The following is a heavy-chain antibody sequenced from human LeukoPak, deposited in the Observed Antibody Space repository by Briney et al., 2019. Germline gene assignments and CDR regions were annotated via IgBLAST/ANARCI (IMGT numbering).Heavy chain of an antibody. D-gene: IGHD3-22*01. CDR3: ARWAYDSSGYVHYDY. Sequence: SETLSLTCTVSGVSISSGSYYWSWIRQPAGKGLEWIGHIYTSGSTNYNPSLKSRVTISVDTSKNQFSLKLSSVTAADTAVYYCARWAYDSSGYVHYDYWGQGTLVTVSS. CDR1: GVSISSGSYY. V-gene: IGHV4-61*09. J-gene: IGHJ4*02. CDR2: IYTSGST.